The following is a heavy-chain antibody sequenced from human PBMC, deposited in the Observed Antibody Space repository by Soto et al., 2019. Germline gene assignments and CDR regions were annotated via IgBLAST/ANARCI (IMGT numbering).Heavy chain of an antibody. V-gene: IGHV3-15*07. D-gene: IGHD6-13*01. CDR1: SNVG. CDR3: TTDSFGEIAAAGSMGTMIAVGRGGMDV. CDR2: IKSKTDCATI. J-gene: IGHJ6*02. Sequence: SNVGGNWVSKKKGKGREWVGRIKSKTDCATIDYAAPVNGRFTISRDDSKNTLYLQMNSLKTEDTAVYYCTTDSFGEIAAAGSMGTMIAVGRGGMDVWGQGTTVTVSS.